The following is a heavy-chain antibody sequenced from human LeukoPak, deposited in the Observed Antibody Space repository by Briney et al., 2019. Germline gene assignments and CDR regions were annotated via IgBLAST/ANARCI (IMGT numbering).Heavy chain of an antibody. Sequence: GGSLRLSCAASGFTFSSYALHWVRQAPGKGLEWVAVISYEDGINKYYADSVKGRFTISRDNSKNTLYLQMNSLRTEDTAVYYCARESGGNTPYYFDYWGQGTLVTVSS. V-gene: IGHV3-30*04. CDR3: ARESGGNTPYYFDY. CDR2: ISYEDGINK. CDR1: GFTFSSYA. J-gene: IGHJ4*02. D-gene: IGHD2-2*02.